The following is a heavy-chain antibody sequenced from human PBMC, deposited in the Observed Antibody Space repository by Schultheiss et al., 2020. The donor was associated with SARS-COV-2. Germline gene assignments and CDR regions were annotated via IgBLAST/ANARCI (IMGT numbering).Heavy chain of an antibody. V-gene: IGHV3-23*01. CDR3: AREGIAAAGTKAFFGY. J-gene: IGHJ4*02. CDR2: ISGSGGST. CDR1: GFTFSSYA. Sequence: GESLKISCAASGFTFSSYAMSWVRQAPGKGLEWVSAISGSGGSTYYADSVKGRFTISRDNSKNTLYLQMNSLRAEDTAVYYCAREGIAAAGTKAFFGYWGQGTLVTVSS. D-gene: IGHD6-13*01.